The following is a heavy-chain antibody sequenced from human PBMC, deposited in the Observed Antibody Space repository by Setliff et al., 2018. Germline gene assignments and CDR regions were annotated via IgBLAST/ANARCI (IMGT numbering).Heavy chain of an antibody. Sequence: LRLSCATSGFTFRDYSLTWVRQAPGKGLEWVSGIDQASHPYYPDSMKGRFAISRDNSRNTISLQINDLRAEDTATYYCAKDRVNDGIWDFDSWGQGLQVTVSS. CDR3: AKDRVNDGIWDFDS. V-gene: IGHV3-53*01. D-gene: IGHD1-20*01. CDR2: IDQASHP. CDR1: GFTFRDYS. J-gene: IGHJ4*02.